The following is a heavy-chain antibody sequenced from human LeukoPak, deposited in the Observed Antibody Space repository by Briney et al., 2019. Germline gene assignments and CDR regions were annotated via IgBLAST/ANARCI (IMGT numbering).Heavy chain of an antibody. CDR2: ISWNSGSI. CDR3: AKDMPVAE. V-gene: IGHV3-9*01. J-gene: IGHJ4*02. Sequence: GRSLRLSCAASGFTFDDYAMHWVRQAPGKGLEWVSGISWNSGSIGYADSVKGRFTISRGNAKNSLYLQMNSLRAEDTALYYCAKDMPVAEWGQGTLVTVSS. CDR1: GFTFDDYA. D-gene: IGHD1-14*01.